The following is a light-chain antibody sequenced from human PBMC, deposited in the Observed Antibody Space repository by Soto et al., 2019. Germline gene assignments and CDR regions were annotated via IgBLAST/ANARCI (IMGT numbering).Light chain of an antibody. J-gene: IGKJ1*01. CDR1: QSVLYSSNNNNY. Sequence: DIVMTQSPDSLAVSLGERAPVNCKSSQSVLYSSNNNNYLAWYQQKPGQPPKLLIYWASIRESGVPDRFSGSGSGTDFTLTISSLQAEDVAVYYCQQYYNPPLAFGQGTKVDI. CDR3: QQYYNPPLA. CDR2: WAS. V-gene: IGKV4-1*01.